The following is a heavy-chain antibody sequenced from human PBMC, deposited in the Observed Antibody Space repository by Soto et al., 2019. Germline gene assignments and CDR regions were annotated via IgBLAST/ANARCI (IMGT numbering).Heavy chain of an antibody. V-gene: IGHV3-48*03. CDR2: ISGRSTTI. D-gene: IGHD4-17*01. CDR1: GFTFSSYE. Sequence: VGSLRLSCAASGFTFSSYEMNWVRQAPGKGLEWVSYISGRSTTIYYADSVKGRFTISRDNAKNSLYLQMNSLRAEDTAVYYCARVTTVVPPYWGQGTLVTVSS. J-gene: IGHJ4*02. CDR3: ARVTTVVPPY.